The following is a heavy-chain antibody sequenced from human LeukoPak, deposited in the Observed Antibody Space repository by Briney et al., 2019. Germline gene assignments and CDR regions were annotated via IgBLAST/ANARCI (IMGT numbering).Heavy chain of an antibody. D-gene: IGHD6-6*01. CDR1: GFTFSYYN. CDR3: ARDLYGEQLADGGFDP. CDR2: ISESSGTA. Sequence: GGSLRLSCAASGFTFSYYNMSWVRQAPGKGLEWVSFISESSGTAYYADSVKGRFTISRDNAKNSLFLQMNSLTVEDTAVYYCARDLYGEQLADGGFDPWGQGTLVTVSS. V-gene: IGHV3-48*01. J-gene: IGHJ5*02.